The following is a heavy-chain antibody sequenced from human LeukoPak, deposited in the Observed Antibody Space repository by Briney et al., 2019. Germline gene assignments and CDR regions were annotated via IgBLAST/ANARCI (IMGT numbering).Heavy chain of an antibody. CDR3: ARGIWSARTVDYYLDY. D-gene: IGHD2-21*01. V-gene: IGHV1-3*01. J-gene: IGHJ4*02. CDR2: INAGNGHT. Sequence: GASVTVSFKASGYTFSNYAIHWVRQAPGQRFEWMGWINAGNGHTKYSQNFQGRVTITRDSSASTAYMELSSLTSEDTAVYYCARGIWSARTVDYYLDYWGQGTLVTVSS. CDR1: GYTFSNYA.